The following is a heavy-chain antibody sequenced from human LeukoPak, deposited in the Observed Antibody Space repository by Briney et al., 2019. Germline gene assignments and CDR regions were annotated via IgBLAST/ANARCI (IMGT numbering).Heavy chain of an antibody. CDR1: GGSISSYY. V-gene: IGHV4-4*07. CDR2: IYASGST. D-gene: IGHD3-22*01. Sequence: PSETLSLTCTVSGGSISSYYWSWVRQPAGKGLEWIGRIYASGSTIYNPSLTSRVTMSVDTSKNQFSLNLSSVTAADTAVYYCARASYYYDSSGYPVIYFDYWGPGTLVTVSS. CDR3: ARASYYYDSSGYPVIYFDY. J-gene: IGHJ4*02.